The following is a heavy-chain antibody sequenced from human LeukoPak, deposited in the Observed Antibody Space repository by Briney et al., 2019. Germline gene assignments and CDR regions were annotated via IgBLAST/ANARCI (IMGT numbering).Heavy chain of an antibody. CDR3: AKGIVAAGLFFDY. CDR2: ISNRGII. Sequence: GGSLRLSCAASGFTFSDYYMSWIRQAPGKGLEWVSYISNRGIIYYADSVKGRFTISRDNTKNSLYLQMNSLRAEDTAVYYCAKGIVAAGLFFDYWGQGTLVTVSS. V-gene: IGHV3-11*01. D-gene: IGHD6-13*01. J-gene: IGHJ4*02. CDR1: GFTFSDYY.